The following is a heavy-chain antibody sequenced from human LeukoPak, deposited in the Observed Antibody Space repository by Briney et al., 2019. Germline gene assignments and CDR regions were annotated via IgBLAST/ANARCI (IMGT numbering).Heavy chain of an antibody. CDR3: ARGTRGTLGYCSGGSCYSFFY. Sequence: ASVKVSCKASGYTFTRYNINWVRDGTRQGLEWMGWMNPNSGNTGYAQKFQARITMTRNTSIRTAYMELSSLRSEDTAVYYCARGTRGTLGYCSGGSCYSFFYWGQGTLVTVSS. CDR2: MNPNSGNT. CDR1: GYTFTRYN. V-gene: IGHV1-8*01. J-gene: IGHJ4*02. D-gene: IGHD2-15*01.